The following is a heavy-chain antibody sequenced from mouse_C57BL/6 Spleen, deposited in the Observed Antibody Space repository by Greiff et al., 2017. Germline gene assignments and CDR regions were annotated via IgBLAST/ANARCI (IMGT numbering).Heavy chain of an antibody. Sequence: VQLQQPGAELVKPGASVKLSCKASGYTFTSYSMHWVKQRPGQGLEWIGMIHPNNGGTNYNQKFKGKATLTVDKSSSTAYMQLRSLTSEDSAVYYCARAQETAEGYYFDYWGKGTTLTVSS. CDR2: IHPNNGGT. V-gene: IGHV1-64*01. J-gene: IGHJ2*01. CDR3: ARAQETAEGYYFDY. D-gene: IGHD3-2*02. CDR1: GYTFTSYS.